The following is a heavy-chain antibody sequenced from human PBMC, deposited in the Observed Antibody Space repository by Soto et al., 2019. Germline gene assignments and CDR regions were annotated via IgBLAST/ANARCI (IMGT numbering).Heavy chain of an antibody. CDR1: GYTFPNYG. Sequence: ASVKVSCKASGYTFPNYGISWVRQAPGQGLEWMGWISAYSGNTNYAQKLQGRVTMTTDTSTSTAYMELRSLRSDDTAVYYCAREQYCGGDCYSDFDYYYYGMDVWGQGTKVTVS. D-gene: IGHD2-21*02. CDR2: ISAYSGNT. CDR3: AREQYCGGDCYSDFDYYYYGMDV. J-gene: IGHJ6*02. V-gene: IGHV1-18*01.